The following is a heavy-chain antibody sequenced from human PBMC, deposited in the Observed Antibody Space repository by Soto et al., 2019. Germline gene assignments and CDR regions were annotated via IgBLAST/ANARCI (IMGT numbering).Heavy chain of an antibody. D-gene: IGHD6-13*01. J-gene: IGHJ2*01. CDR2: IIPILGIA. CDR1: GGTFSSYT. CDR3: ARASYSISWYPYWYFDL. Sequence: SVKVSCKASGGTFSSYTISWVRQAPGQGLEWMGRIIPILGIASYAQKFQGRVTITADKSTSTAYMELSSLRSEDTAVYYCARASYSISWYPYWYFDLWGRGTLVTVSS. V-gene: IGHV1-69*02.